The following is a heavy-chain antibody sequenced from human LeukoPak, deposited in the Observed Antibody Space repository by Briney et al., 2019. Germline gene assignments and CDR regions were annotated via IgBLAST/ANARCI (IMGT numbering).Heavy chain of an antibody. CDR2: IKQDGSEK. CDR1: GFTFSSYW. D-gene: IGHD3-3*01. CDR3: ARDLSQYDFWSGYALDYFDY. V-gene: IGHV3-7*01. Sequence: PGGSLRLSCAASGFTFSSYWMSWVRQAPGKGLEWVANIKQDGSEKYYVDSVKGRFTISRDNAKNSLYLQMNSLRAEDTAVYYCARDLSQYDFWSGYALDYFDYWGQGTLVTVSS. J-gene: IGHJ4*02.